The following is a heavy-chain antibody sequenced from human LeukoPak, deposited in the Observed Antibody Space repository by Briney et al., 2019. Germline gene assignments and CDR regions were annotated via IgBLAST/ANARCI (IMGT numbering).Heavy chain of an antibody. CDR2: INHSGST. J-gene: IGHJ4*02. D-gene: IGHD3-9*01. V-gene: IGHV4-34*01. CDR3: ARGSLLRYFDWLLSYYFDY. CDR1: GGSFSGYY. Sequence: SETLSLTCAVYGGSFSGYYWSWIRQPPGKGLEWIGEINHSGSTNYNPSLKSRVTISVDTSKNQFSLKLSSVTAADTAVYYCARGSLLRYFDWLLSYYFDYWGQGTLVTVFS.